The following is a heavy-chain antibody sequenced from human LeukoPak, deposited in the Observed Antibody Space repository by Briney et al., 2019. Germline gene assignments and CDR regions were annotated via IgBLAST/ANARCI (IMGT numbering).Heavy chain of an antibody. CDR3: AKDGQVGATTYLDY. J-gene: IGHJ4*02. Sequence: QPGRSLRLSCATSGFTFRNYGMRWVRQAPGKGLEWVAVVSYDRSNEYYADSVKGRFTIPRDNSKNTLYLQMNSLRPEDTAVYYCAKDGQVGATTYLDYWGQGTLVTVSS. V-gene: IGHV3-30*18. CDR1: GFTFRNYG. D-gene: IGHD1-26*01. CDR2: VSYDRSNE.